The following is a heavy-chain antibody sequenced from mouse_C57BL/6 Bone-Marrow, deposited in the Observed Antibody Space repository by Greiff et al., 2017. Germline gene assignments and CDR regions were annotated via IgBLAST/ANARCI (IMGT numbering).Heavy chain of an antibody. CDR2: IVAEVGET. CDR1: GFNIKDYS. J-gene: IGHJ2*01. V-gene: IGHV14-2*01. Sequence: VQLKQSGAGLVKPGASVKLSCTASGFNIKDYSIHWVSQRTEQGLEWIGTIVAEVGETKYAPKFQDKATITADTSSNTAYLQLSHLTSENTAVYYWTRSLIYYGTNYWGQGTTLTVSS. D-gene: IGHD1-1*01. CDR3: TRSLIYYGTNY.